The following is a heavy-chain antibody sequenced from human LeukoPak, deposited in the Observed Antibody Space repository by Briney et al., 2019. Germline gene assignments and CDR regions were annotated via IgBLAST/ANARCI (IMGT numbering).Heavy chain of an antibody. CDR3: ASWYSSSWYRGNWFDP. D-gene: IGHD6-13*01. Sequence: PGGSLRLSCAASGFTFSDYYMSWIRQAPGKGLEWVSYISSSGSTIYYADSVKGRFTISRDNAKNSLYPQMNSLRAEDTAVYYCASWYSSSWYRGNWFDPWGQGTLVTVSS. CDR1: GFTFSDYY. CDR2: ISSSGSTI. J-gene: IGHJ5*02. V-gene: IGHV3-11*04.